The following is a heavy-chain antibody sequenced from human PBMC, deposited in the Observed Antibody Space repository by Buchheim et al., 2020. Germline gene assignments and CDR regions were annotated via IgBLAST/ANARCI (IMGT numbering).Heavy chain of an antibody. CDR2: PYDSGNV. V-gene: IGHV4-31*03. CDR3: ATYYSNEGDRGN. CDR1: GGSISSGGYH. Sequence: QLQESGPGLVKPSQTLSLTCSVSGGSISSGGYHRSWIRQHPGKGLEWIGCPYDSGNVYYNPSLKSRATISKDLSKNQFYLMLNSVTAADTAVYYCATYYSNEGDRGNWGQGTL. D-gene: IGHD2-8*01. J-gene: IGHJ4*02.